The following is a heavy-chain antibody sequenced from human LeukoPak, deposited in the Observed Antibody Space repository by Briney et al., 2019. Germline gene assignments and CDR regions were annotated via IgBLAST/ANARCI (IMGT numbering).Heavy chain of an antibody. CDR2: ISGSGGST. Sequence: GGSLRLSCAASGFTFSSYAMSWVRQAPGKGLEFVSAISGSGGSTYYADSVKGRFTISRDNSKNTLYLQMNSLRAEDTAVYYCAKGHCSSTSCPLEAYYYYGMDVWGKGTTVTVSS. CDR1: GFTFSSYA. J-gene: IGHJ6*04. V-gene: IGHV3-23*01. D-gene: IGHD2-2*01. CDR3: AKGHCSSTSCPLEAYYYYGMDV.